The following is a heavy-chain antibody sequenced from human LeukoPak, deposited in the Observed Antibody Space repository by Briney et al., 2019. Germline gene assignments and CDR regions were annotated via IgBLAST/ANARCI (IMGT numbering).Heavy chain of an antibody. J-gene: IGHJ3*02. CDR3: ASVSSGSAFDI. Sequence: SETRSLTCIVSGVSISSYYWSWIRQPAGKGLEWIGRIYTSGSTNYNPSLKSRVTMSVDTSKSHFSLKLSSVTAADTAVYFCASVSSGSAFDIWGQGTMVTVSS. CDR2: IYTSGST. D-gene: IGHD3-22*01. CDR1: GVSISSYY. V-gene: IGHV4-4*07.